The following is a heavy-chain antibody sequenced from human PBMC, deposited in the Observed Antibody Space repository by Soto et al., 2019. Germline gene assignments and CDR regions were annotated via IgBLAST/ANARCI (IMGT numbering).Heavy chain of an antibody. V-gene: IGHV3-15*01. CDR1: GFTFSNAW. Sequence: PVGSLRVSCAASGFTFSNAWMSWVRQAPGKVLEWVGRIKSKTDGGTTDYAAPVKGRFTISRDDSKNTLYLQMNSLKTEDTAVYYCTAEGGYSPFDYWGQGTLVTVS. J-gene: IGHJ4*02. CDR3: TAEGGYSPFDY. D-gene: IGHD4-4*01. CDR2: IKSKTDGGTT.